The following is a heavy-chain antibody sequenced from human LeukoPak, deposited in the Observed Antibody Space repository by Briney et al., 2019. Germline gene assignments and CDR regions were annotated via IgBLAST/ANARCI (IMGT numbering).Heavy chain of an antibody. CDR3: ARAKDSSDYYWDY. CDR1: GGSISSYY. Sequence: TSETLPLTCTVSGGSISSYYWSWIRQPAGKGLEWIGRIYSSGSTNYNPSLKSRVTMSVDTSKNQFSLRLNSVTAADTAVYYCARAKDSSDYYWDYWGQGTLVTVSS. CDR2: IYSSGST. J-gene: IGHJ4*02. D-gene: IGHD3-22*01. V-gene: IGHV4-4*07.